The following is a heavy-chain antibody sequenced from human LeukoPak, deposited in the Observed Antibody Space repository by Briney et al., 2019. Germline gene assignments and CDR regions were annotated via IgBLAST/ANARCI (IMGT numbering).Heavy chain of an antibody. Sequence: PSETLSLTCAVYGGSFSGYYWSWIRQPPGKGLEWIGEIYHSGSTNYNPSLKSRVTISVDKSKNQFSLKLSSVTAADSAVYYCSYGSGSYQAWGQGTLVTVSS. CDR3: SYGSGSYQA. V-gene: IGHV4-34*03. D-gene: IGHD3-10*01. CDR2: IYHSGST. CDR1: GGSFSGYY. J-gene: IGHJ5*02.